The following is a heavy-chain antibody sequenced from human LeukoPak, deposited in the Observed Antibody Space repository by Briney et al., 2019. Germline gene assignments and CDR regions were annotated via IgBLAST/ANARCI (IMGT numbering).Heavy chain of an antibody. D-gene: IGHD3-10*01. J-gene: IGHJ4*02. Sequence: ASVKVSCKASGYTFTSYGISWVRQAPGQGLEWMGWISAYNGSTNYAQKLQGRVTMTTDTSTSTAYMELRSLRSDDTAVYYCARGPTRGGLWFGELFDDYWGQGTLVTVSS. CDR3: ARGPTRGGLWFGELFDDY. CDR1: GYTFTSYG. V-gene: IGHV1-18*01. CDR2: ISAYNGST.